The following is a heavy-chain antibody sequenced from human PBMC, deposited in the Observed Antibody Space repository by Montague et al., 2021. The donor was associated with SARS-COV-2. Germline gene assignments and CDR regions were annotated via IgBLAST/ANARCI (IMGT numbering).Heavy chain of an antibody. D-gene: IGHD6-13*01. CDR1: GLAISMYW. Sequence: SLRLSCAASGLAISMYWMTWVRQAPGKGLEWVANIQQDGSETYYADSVKGRFSICRDNTKNSLYLQLNSLRADDTAVYYCGFNSVAGAGDSLGQGTLVTVSS. V-gene: IGHV3-7*01. J-gene: IGHJ4*02. CDR3: GFNSVAGAGDS. CDR2: IQQDGSET.